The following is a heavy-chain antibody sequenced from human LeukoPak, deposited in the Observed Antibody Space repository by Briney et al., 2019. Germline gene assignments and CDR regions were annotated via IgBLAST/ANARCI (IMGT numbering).Heavy chain of an antibody. CDR2: ISYSGGST. J-gene: IGHJ4*02. CDR3: AKRISSGWSYYFDY. D-gene: IGHD6-19*01. CDR1: GSTFSSYG. V-gene: IGHV3-23*01. Sequence: GGSLRLPCAASGSTFSSYGMSWVRQAPGEGLEWVSAISYSGGSTYYADSVKGRFTISRDNSKNTLYLQMNRLRAEDTAVYYCAKRISSGWSYYFDYWGQGTLVTVSS.